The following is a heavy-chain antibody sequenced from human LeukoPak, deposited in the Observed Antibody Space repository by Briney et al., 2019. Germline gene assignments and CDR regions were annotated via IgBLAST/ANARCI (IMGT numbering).Heavy chain of an antibody. J-gene: IGHJ5*02. CDR2: IYYSGST. Sequence: SETLSLTCTVSGGSISRYYWGWIRQPPGKGLEWIGSIYYSGSTYYNPSLKSRVTISVDTSKNQFSLKLSSVTAADTAVYYCASFTFGGVITWGQGTLVTASS. V-gene: IGHV4-39*07. CDR1: GGSISRYY. CDR3: ASFTFGGVIT. D-gene: IGHD3-16*02.